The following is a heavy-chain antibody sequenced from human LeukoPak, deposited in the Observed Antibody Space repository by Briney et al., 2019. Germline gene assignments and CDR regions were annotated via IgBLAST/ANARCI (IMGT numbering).Heavy chain of an antibody. Sequence: GESLQISCKGSGYSFTTYWIDWVRQMPGKGLEWMGVIYPSDSDTRYSPSFQGQVTISADKSISTAYLQWSSLKASDTAIYYCARGSTVNNLVYWGRGTLVTVSP. CDR1: GYSFTTYW. J-gene: IGHJ4*02. V-gene: IGHV5-51*01. CDR2: IYPSDSDT. CDR3: ARGSTVNNLVY. D-gene: IGHD1-20*01.